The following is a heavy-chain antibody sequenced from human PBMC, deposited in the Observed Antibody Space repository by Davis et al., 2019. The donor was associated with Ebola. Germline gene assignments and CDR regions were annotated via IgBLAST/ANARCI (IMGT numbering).Heavy chain of an antibody. CDR2: IYPGDSDT. D-gene: IGHD3-22*01. CDR3: ARRGYYYDSSGYSSGAFDI. J-gene: IGHJ3*02. Sequence: GGSLRLSCKDSGNRFSSHWIGWVRQMPGKGLEWMGVIYPGDSDTLYSPSSQGHVTISADQSISTAYLQWTSLKASDTAMYYCARRGYYYDSSGYSSGAFDIWGQGTMVTVSS. V-gene: IGHV5-51*01. CDR1: GNRFSSHW.